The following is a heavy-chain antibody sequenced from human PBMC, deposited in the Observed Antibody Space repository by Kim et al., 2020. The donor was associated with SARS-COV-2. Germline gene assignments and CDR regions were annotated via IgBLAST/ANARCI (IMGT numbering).Heavy chain of an antibody. D-gene: IGHD3-22*01. CDR1: GYTFTSYY. CDR2: INPSGGST. CDR3: ARASGYYYDSSGYYPFDY. J-gene: IGHJ4*02. V-gene: IGHV1-46*01. Sequence: ASVKVSCKASGYTFTSYYMHWVRQAPGQGLEWMGIINPSGGSTSYAQKFQGRVTMTRDTSTSTVYMELSSLRSEDTAVYYCARASGYYYDSSGYYPFDYWGQGTLVTVSS.